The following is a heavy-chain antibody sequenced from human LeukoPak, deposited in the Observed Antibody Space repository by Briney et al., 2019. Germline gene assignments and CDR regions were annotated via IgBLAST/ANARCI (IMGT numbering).Heavy chain of an antibody. CDR1: GFTFTNYW. CDR3: ARVIVGGMRAFDM. V-gene: IGHV3-74*03. D-gene: IGHD1-26*01. J-gene: IGHJ3*02. CDR2: IDGDGTT. Sequence: GGSLRLSCAASGFTFTNYWMHWVRQAPGKGLVWVSRIDGDGTTKYADSVRGRFAISRDNAKKTLYLQMNGLRAEDMAVYYCARVIVGGMRAFDMWGQGTMVTVSS.